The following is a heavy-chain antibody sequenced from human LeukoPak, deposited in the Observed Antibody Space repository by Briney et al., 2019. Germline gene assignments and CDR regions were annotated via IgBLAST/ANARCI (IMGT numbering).Heavy chain of an antibody. D-gene: IGHD3-9*01. CDR1: GFTFSSYA. CDR2: ISGSGGST. CDR3: ARDGYDILTGYSPMWFDP. J-gene: IGHJ5*02. Sequence: PGGSLRLSCAASGFTFSSYAMSWVRQAPGKGLEWVSAISGSGGSTYYADSVKGRFTISRDNAKNSLYLQMNSLRAEDTAVYYCARDGYDILTGYSPMWFDPWGQGTLVTVSS. V-gene: IGHV3-23*01.